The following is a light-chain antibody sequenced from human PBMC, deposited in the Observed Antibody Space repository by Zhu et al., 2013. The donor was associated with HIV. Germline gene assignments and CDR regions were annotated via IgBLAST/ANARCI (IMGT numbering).Light chain of an antibody. CDR2: GAS. J-gene: IGKJ1*01. CDR1: QSVSST. CDR3: QQYGTSPRT. Sequence: EIVMTQSPATLSVSPGERATLSCRASQSVSSTLAWYQQKPGQAPRLLIYGASTRATGIPARFSGSGSGTDFTLTISRLEPEDFAVYSCQQYGTSPRTFGQGT. V-gene: IGKV3-15*01.